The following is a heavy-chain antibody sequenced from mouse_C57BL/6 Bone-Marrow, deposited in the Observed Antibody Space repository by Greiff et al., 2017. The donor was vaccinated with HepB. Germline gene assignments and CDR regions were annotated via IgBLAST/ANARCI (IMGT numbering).Heavy chain of an antibody. CDR2: IYPGDGDT. V-gene: IGHV1-82*01. CDR1: GYAFSSSW. CDR3: ARPLFLTAVVATDY. D-gene: IGHD1-1*01. Sequence: QVQLQQSGPELVKPGASVKISCKASGYAFSSSWMNWVKQRPGKGLEWIGRIYPGDGDTNYNGKFKGKATLTADKSSSTAYMQLSSLTSVDSAVYFCARPLFLTAVVATDYWGQGTTLTVSS. J-gene: IGHJ2*01.